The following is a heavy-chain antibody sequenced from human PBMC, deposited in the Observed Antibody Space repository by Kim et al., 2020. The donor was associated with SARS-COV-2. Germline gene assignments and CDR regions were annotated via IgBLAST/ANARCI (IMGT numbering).Heavy chain of an antibody. J-gene: IGHJ4*02. CDR3: ARDLIESVWFGEAIGGYFDY. V-gene: IGHV1-69*04. CDR1: GGTFSSYA. CDR2: IIPILGIA. Sequence: SVKVSCKASGGTFSSYAISWVRQAPGQGLEWMGRIIPILGIANYAQKFQGRVTITADKSTSTAYMELSSLRSEDTAVYYCARDLIESVWFGEAIGGYFDYWGQGTLVTVSS. D-gene: IGHD3-10*01.